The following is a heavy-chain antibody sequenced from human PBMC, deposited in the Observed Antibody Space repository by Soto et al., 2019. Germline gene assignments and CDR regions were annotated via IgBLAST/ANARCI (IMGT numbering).Heavy chain of an antibody. V-gene: IGHV3-30*18. CDR1: GFTFSSYG. CDR2: ISYDGSNK. D-gene: IGHD6-6*01. Sequence: QVQLVESGGGVDQPGRSLRLSCAASGFTFSSYGMHWVRQAPGKGLEWVAVISYDGSNKYYADSVKGRFTISRDNSKNTLYLQMNSLRAEDTAVYYCAKDVSSSADAFDIWGQGTMVTVSS. CDR3: AKDVSSSADAFDI. J-gene: IGHJ3*02.